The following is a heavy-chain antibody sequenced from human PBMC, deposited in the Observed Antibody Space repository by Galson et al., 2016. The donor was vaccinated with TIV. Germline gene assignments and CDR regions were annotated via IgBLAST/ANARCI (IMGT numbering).Heavy chain of an antibody. J-gene: IGHJ4*02. Sequence: SCKASGYTFTTYAIHWVRQAPGHGLEWMGWINAGNGDTKYSQKFQGRVTISRDTSASTAYMGLSSLTSEDTAMYYCARGATSDWPFDYWGQATLVTVSS. CDR3: ARGATSDWPFDY. D-gene: IGHD6-19*01. CDR2: INAGNGDT. CDR1: GYTFTTYA. V-gene: IGHV1-3*01.